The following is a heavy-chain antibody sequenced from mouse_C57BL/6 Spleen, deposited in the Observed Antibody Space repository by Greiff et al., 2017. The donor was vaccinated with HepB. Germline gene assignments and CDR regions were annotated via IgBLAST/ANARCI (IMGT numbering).Heavy chain of an antibody. Sequence: QVQLQQSGAELVKPGASVKMSCKASGYTFTSYWITWVKQRPGQGLEWIGDIYPGSGSTNYNEKFKSKATLTVDTSSSTAYMQLSSLTSEDSAVYYCARTNWDDWYFDVWGTGTTVTVSS. V-gene: IGHV1-55*01. D-gene: IGHD4-1*01. CDR2: IYPGSGST. CDR3: ARTNWDDWYFDV. CDR1: GYTFTSYW. J-gene: IGHJ1*03.